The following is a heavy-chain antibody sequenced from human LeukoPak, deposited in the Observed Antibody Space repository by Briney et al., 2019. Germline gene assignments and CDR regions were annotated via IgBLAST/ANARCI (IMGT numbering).Heavy chain of an antibody. CDR1: GGSISSGGYY. CDR3: ARTVAAAPGRGIIDY. J-gene: IGHJ4*02. Sequence: PSETLSLTCTVSGGSISSGGYYWSWIRQPPGKGLEWIGEINHSGSTNYNPSLKSRVTISVDTSKNQFSLKLSSVTAADTAVYYCARTVAAAPGRGIIDYWGQGTLVTVSS. CDR2: INHSGST. V-gene: IGHV4-39*07. D-gene: IGHD6-13*01.